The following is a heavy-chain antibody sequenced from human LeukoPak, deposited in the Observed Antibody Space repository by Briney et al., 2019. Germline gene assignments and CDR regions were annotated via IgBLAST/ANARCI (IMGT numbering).Heavy chain of an antibody. CDR2: VRGTGTRT. J-gene: IGHJ4*02. CDR3: ARDKSTFDY. CDR1: GFTFSTYA. V-gene: IGHV3-23*01. Sequence: GSLRLSCSASGFTFSTYAMSWVRRAPGKGLEWVSDVRGTGTRTDYADSVKGRFTISRDNAKNSLYLQMNSLRAEDTAVYYCARDKSTFDYWGQGTLVTVPS.